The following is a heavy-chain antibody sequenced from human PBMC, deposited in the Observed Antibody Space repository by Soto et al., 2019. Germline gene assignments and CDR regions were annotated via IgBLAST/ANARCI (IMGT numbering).Heavy chain of an antibody. CDR2: INPNGGST. V-gene: IGHV1-46*03. Sequence: QVQLVQSGAEVKKPGASVKISCEASGYSFTSQYVHWVRQAPGQGLEWMGIINPNGGSTTYAQKCGGKVPMARNPSPGAVSRELDSRPSGATAVYLCGGGRGLRPGGGGTEPLDIWGQGTMVTVAS. J-gene: IGHJ3*02. CDR1: GYSFTSQY. D-gene: IGHD5-12*01. CDR3: GGGRGLRPGGGGTEPLDI.